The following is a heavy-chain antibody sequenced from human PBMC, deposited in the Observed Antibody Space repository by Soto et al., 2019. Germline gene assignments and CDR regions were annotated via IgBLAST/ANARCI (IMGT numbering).Heavy chain of an antibody. CDR1: GFIFSSYA. V-gene: IGHV3-30*04. J-gene: IGHJ6*02. D-gene: IGHD1-20*01. CDR2: ISYDGSNK. Sequence: GVSLRHSCAASGFIFSSYAMHWGRQAPGKGLEWVGVISYDGSNKYYADSVKGRFSISRHNSKNTLYLQMNSLRAEDTAVFYCARVSAEAGNWHYDYYYGMDVWGQGTTVTVSS. CDR3: ARVSAEAGNWHYDYYYGMDV.